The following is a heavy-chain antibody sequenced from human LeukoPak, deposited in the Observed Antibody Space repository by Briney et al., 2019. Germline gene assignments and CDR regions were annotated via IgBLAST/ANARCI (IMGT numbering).Heavy chain of an antibody. CDR1: GFTFSAFG. J-gene: IGHJ4*02. D-gene: IGHD3-22*01. CDR2: VSYDGSHQ. V-gene: IGHV3-33*06. CDR3: ANFNGLDTSGYYHY. Sequence: GKSLRLSCAASGFTFSAFGMHWVRQAPGKGLEWVALVSYDGSHQYYADSVKGRFTISRDNSKSTLSLQMNSLRVEDTAVYYCANFNGLDTSGYYHYWGQGTLVTVSS.